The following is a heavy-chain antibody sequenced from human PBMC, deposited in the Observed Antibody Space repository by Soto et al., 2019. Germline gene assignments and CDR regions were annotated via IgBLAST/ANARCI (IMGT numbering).Heavy chain of an antibody. D-gene: IGHD6-19*01. CDR2: IYYSGST. CDR1: GGSISSSSYC. Sequence: SETLPLTWAVSGGSISSSSYCWGWIRKPPGKGLEWIGSIYYSGSTYYTPSLQSRVAISVDTSKNQFSLKLNSVTAADTAVYYCARRTVNIRTFYSGLKTHCFDYWGQGTLVTVSS. CDR3: ARRTVNIRTFYSGLKTHCFDY. V-gene: IGHV4-39*01. J-gene: IGHJ4*02.